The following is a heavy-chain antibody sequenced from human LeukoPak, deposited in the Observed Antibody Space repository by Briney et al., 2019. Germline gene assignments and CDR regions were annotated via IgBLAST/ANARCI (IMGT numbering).Heavy chain of an antibody. D-gene: IGHD2-15*01. CDR3: ARDPDSGPDL. J-gene: IGHJ5*02. V-gene: IGHV1-2*02. CDR2: LNPNNGNT. CDR1: GYNFTHYH. Sequence: ASVKVSCKPSGYNFTHYHTHWVRQAPGQGLEWVGSLNPNNGNTLLAHNFQGRVTMTSDKSLTMGYTELRNLQFDDTAVYYCARDPDSGPDLWGQGTLITVSS.